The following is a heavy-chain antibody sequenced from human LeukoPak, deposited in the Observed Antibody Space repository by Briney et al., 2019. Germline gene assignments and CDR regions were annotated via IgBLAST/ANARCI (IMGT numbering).Heavy chain of an antibody. V-gene: IGHV5-51*01. Sequence: GESLQISWKGSGYRFTSYWIGWVRPMPGKGLEWMGIIYPGDSDTRYSPSFQGQVTISADKSISTAYLQWSSLKASDTAMYYCARPLRYFDWFYFDYWGQGTLVTVSS. CDR1: GYRFTSYW. D-gene: IGHD3-9*01. CDR2: IYPGDSDT. CDR3: ARPLRYFDWFYFDY. J-gene: IGHJ4*02.